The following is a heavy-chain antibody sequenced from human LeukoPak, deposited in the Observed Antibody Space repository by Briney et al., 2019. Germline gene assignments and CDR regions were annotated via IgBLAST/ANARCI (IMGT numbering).Heavy chain of an antibody. CDR1: GFTFSSYE. Sequence: QPGGSLRLSCAASGFTFSSYEMNWVRQAPGKGLEWVANIKQDGSEKYYVDSVKGRFTISRDNAKNSLYLQMNSLRAEDTAVYYCARDQYSGSEGNWFDPWGQGTLVTVSS. CDR3: ARDQYSGSEGNWFDP. D-gene: IGHD6-13*01. CDR2: IKQDGSEK. V-gene: IGHV3-7*01. J-gene: IGHJ5*02.